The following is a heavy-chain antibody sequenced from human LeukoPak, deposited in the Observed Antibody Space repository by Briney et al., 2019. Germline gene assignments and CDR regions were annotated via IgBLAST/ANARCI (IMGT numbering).Heavy chain of an antibody. Sequence: GESLKISRPGFGYSFSSYWIGWGRQIPRKGMGWMGVIYPGDLRVRYNPSFQGQVTISVDKSINTAYLQWVSLRASDSAMYYCACRDLTSTWSFPWGQGTLVTVSS. D-gene: IGHD6-13*01. CDR3: ACRDLTSTWSFP. CDR2: IYPGDLRV. CDR1: GYSFSSYW. V-gene: IGHV5-51*01. J-gene: IGHJ5*02.